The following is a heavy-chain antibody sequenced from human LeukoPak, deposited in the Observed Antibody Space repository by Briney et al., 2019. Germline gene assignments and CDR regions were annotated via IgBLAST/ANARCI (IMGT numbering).Heavy chain of an antibody. Sequence: GGSLRLSCAASGFIFGNYAVTWVRQAPGKGLEWVSSISGSGDNTYYAASVKGRFTISRDFSKNTVFLHMNSLRAEDTAMYYCARGDDSGYYDYFDYWGQGALVTVSS. D-gene: IGHD3-22*01. CDR2: ISGSGDNT. J-gene: IGHJ4*02. V-gene: IGHV3-23*01. CDR3: ARGDDSGYYDYFDY. CDR1: GFIFGNYA.